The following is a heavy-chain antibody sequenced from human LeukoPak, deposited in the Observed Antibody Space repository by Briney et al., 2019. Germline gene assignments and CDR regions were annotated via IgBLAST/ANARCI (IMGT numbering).Heavy chain of an antibody. V-gene: IGHV1-46*01. J-gene: IGHJ6*02. CDR2: INPSGGST. CDR3: ARGVSLYNWNDDQTQGNYYYYAMDV. CDR1: GYTFTSYY. Sequence: ASVKVSCKASGYTFTSYYMHWVRQAPGQGLEWMGIINPSGGSTSYAQKFQGRVTMTRDTSTSTVYMELSSLRSEDTAVYYCARGVSLYNWNDDQTQGNYYYYAMDVWGPGTTVTVSS. D-gene: IGHD1-1*01.